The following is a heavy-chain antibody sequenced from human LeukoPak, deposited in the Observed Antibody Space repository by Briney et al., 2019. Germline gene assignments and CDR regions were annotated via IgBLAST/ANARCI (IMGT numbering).Heavy chain of an antibody. V-gene: IGHV4-4*02. CDR2: IYYSGGT. D-gene: IGHD3-9*01. CDR1: GGSISSSNW. CDR3: ARGVLRYFDWLSYDAFDI. Sequence: PSETLSLTCAVSGGSISSSNWWSWVRQPPGKGLEWIGYIYYSGGTNYNPSLKSRVTISVDTSKNQFSLKLSSVTAADTAVYYCARGVLRYFDWLSYDAFDIWGQGTMVTVSS. J-gene: IGHJ3*02.